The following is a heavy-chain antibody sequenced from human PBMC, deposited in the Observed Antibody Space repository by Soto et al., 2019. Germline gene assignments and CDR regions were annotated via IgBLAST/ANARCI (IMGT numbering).Heavy chain of an antibody. CDR3: ARARYGDYYSIDY. V-gene: IGHV3-13*04. CDR2: IGTAGDT. J-gene: IGHJ4*02. CDR1: GFSFSSYD. D-gene: IGHD2-21*02. Sequence: EVQLVESGGGLEQPGGSLRLSCAASGFSFSSYDMHWVRQATGKGLEWVSSIGTAGDTYYPGSVKGRFTISRENAKNSLYLQMNSLRAGDTAVYYCARARYGDYYSIDYWGQGTLVTVSS.